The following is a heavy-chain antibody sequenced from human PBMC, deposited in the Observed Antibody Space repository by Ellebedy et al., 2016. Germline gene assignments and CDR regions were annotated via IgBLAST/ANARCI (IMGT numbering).Heavy chain of an antibody. CDR2: ISTSGSQL. J-gene: IGHJ5*02. CDR3: ARGVGGTSLNWFDP. V-gene: IGHV3-21*01. D-gene: IGHD3-16*01. CDR1: GFTLSDHR. Sequence: GGSLRLSXSASGFTLSDHRIHWIRQIPGRGLEWVSSISTSGSQLNYPDALKGRFTISRDSAKNSVYLQMNSLRGEDTALYYCARGVGGTSLNWFDPWGQGTLVTVSS.